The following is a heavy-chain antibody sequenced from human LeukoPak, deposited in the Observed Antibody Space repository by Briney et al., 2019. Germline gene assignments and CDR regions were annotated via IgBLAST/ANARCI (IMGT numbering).Heavy chain of an antibody. V-gene: IGHV3-23*01. J-gene: IGHJ6*02. CDR1: GFTFDDYG. Sequence: GGSLRLSCEASGFTFDDYGMSWVRQAPGKGLEWVSAISGSGGSTYYADSVKGRFTISRDNSKNTLYLQMNSLRAEDTAVYYCAKVRRAVTSYYYYGMDVWGQGTTVTVSS. CDR2: ISGSGGST. D-gene: IGHD4-17*01. CDR3: AKVRRAVTSYYYYGMDV.